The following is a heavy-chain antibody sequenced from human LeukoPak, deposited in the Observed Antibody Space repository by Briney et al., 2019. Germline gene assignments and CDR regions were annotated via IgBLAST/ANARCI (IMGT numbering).Heavy chain of an antibody. J-gene: IGHJ3*02. V-gene: IGHV3-53*01. Sequence: SAGTLSLSCAASGFTISSNYMSWVRQAPGKGLEWISVIYGGGSSTSYADSVRGRFTTSRDTSKRILYLQMNSLRAEDTAVYYCARARSWPEHAFDIWGEGTMVTVSS. CDR3: ARARSWPEHAFDI. CDR1: GFTISSNY. CDR2: IYGGGSST. D-gene: IGHD5-24*01.